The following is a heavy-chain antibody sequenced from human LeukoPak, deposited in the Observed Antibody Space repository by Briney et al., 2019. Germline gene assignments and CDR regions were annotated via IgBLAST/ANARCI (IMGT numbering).Heavy chain of an antibody. J-gene: IGHJ3*02. Sequence: ASVKVSCKASGYTFTGYYMHWVRQAPGQGLKWMGWINPNSGGTNYAQKFQGRVTMTRDTSISTAYMELSRLRSDDTAVYYCARNRMTRDAFDIWGQGTMVTVSS. CDR3: ARNRMTRDAFDI. V-gene: IGHV1-2*02. CDR1: GYTFTGYY. CDR2: INPNSGGT. D-gene: IGHD4-11*01.